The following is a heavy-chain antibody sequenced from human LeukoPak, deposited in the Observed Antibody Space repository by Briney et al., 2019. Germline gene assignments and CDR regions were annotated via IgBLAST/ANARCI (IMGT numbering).Heavy chain of an antibody. CDR3: AVTYYYDSSGYYYDPESFDY. CDR1: GFTFSGFA. J-gene: IGHJ4*02. D-gene: IGHD3-22*01. Sequence: GGSLRLSCAASGFTFSGFAMSWVRQAPGKGLEWVSSVSRFGDGTFYADSVRGRFTISRDNSKNTLYLQMNSLRAEDTAVYYCAVTYYYDSSGYYYDPESFDYWGQGTLVTVSS. V-gene: IGHV3-23*01. CDR2: VSRFGDGT.